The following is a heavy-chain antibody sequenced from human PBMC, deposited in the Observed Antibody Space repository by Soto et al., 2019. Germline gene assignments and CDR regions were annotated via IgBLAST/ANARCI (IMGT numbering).Heavy chain of an antibody. CDR1: GFNFDNYG. D-gene: IGHD1-7*01. CDR3: AKDRVGGTFYTPLGF. CDR2: ITYDGSNK. V-gene: IGHV3-30*18. Sequence: GGSLRLSCQASGFNFDNYGMHWVRQAPGKGLEWVAVITYDGSNKYYADSVKGRFTISRDNSKNTLSLHLNTLKPEDTAVYHCAKDRVGGTFYTPLGFWGQGTLVTVSS. J-gene: IGHJ4*02.